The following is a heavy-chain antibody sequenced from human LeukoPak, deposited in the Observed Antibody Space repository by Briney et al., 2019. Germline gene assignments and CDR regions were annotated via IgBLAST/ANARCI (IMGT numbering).Heavy chain of an antibody. J-gene: IGHJ4*02. CDR3: ARGRAPTYYYDSSGYSY. CDR1: GGSFSGYY. D-gene: IGHD3-22*01. Sequence: PSETLSLTCAVYGGSFSGYYWSWIRQPPGKGLEWIGEINHSGSTNYNPSLKSRVTISVDTSKNQFSLKLSSVTAADTAVYYCARGRAPTYYYDSSGYSYWGQGTLVTVSS. CDR2: INHSGST. V-gene: IGHV4-34*01.